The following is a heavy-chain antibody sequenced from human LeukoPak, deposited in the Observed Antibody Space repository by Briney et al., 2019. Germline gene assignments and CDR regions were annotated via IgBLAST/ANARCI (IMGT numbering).Heavy chain of an antibody. D-gene: IGHD4-23*01. CDR1: GYSFTSYD. Sequence: ASVKVSCKASGYSFTSYDINWVRQATGQGLEWIGWMNPNSGDADYTQKFKGRVTFTRDTSTRTAYKEVNSLGSEDTAVYYCARSNFGGNVHFDYWGQGTLVTVSS. J-gene: IGHJ4*02. V-gene: IGHV1-8*02. CDR2: MNPNSGDA. CDR3: ARSNFGGNVHFDY.